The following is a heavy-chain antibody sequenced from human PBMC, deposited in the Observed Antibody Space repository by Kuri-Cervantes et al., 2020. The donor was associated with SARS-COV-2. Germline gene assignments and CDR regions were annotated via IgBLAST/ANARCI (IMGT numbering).Heavy chain of an antibody. CDR3: ARALVVTDAFDI. CDR2: IWYDGSNK. J-gene: IGHJ3*02. Sequence: GGSLRLSCAASGFTFSSYGMHRVRQAPGKGLEWVAVIWYDGSNKYYADSVKGRFTISRDNSKNTLYLQMNSLRAEDTAVYYCARALVVTDAFDIWGQGTMVTVSS. D-gene: IGHD3-22*01. V-gene: IGHV3-33*01. CDR1: GFTFSSYG.